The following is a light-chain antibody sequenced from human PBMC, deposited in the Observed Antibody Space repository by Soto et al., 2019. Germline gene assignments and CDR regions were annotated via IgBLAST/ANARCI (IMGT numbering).Light chain of an antibody. J-gene: IGLJ1*01. CDR2: DVT. CDR3: FIYAGSYTYI. Sequence: QSALTQPRSVSGSPGQSVTISCTGSYSDVGTFYFVSWYQQYPGKGPKLIIYDVTERPSGVPDRFSGSKSGNTASLTISGLHTEDEADYSIFIYAGSYTYIFGRWTKVTVL. V-gene: IGLV2-11*01. CDR1: YSDVGTFYF.